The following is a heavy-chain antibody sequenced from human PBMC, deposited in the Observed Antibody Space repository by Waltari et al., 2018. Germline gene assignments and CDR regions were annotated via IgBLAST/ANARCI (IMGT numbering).Heavy chain of an antibody. J-gene: IGHJ6*02. D-gene: IGHD5-18*01. CDR1: GFTFSSYW. CDR3: ARARGYSYGYEGAYYYGMDV. V-gene: IGHV3-7*03. Sequence: EVQLVESGGGLVQPGGSLRLSCAASGFTFSSYWMSWVRQAPGKGLEWVANIKQDGSEKYYVYSVKGRFTISRDNAKNSLYLQMNSLRAEDTAVYYCARARGYSYGYEGAYYYGMDVWGQGTTVTVSS. CDR2: IKQDGSEK.